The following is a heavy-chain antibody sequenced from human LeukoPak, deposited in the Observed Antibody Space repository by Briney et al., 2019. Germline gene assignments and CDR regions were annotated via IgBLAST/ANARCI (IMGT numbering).Heavy chain of an antibody. CDR3: AKDTYYDILTGHFDY. V-gene: IGHV3-9*01. CDR2: ISWNSGSI. CDR1: GFTFDDYA. Sequence: GGSLRLSCVGSGFTFDDYAMHWVRQAPGKGLEWVSGISWNSGSIGYADSVKGRFTISRDSAKNSLYLQMNSLRAEDTALYYCAKDTYYDILTGHFDYWGQGTLVTVSS. J-gene: IGHJ4*02. D-gene: IGHD3-9*01.